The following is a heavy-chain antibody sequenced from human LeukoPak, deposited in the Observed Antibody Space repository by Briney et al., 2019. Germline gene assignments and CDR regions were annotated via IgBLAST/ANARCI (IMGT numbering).Heavy chain of an antibody. J-gene: IGHJ3*02. CDR3: ARVGIRGAFDI. D-gene: IGHD7-27*01. CDR2: INPSGGST. V-gene: IGHV1-46*01. Sequence: ASVKVSCKASGYTFTSYYMHWVRQAPGQGLEWMGIINPSGGSTSYAQKFQGRVTMTRDTSTSTVYMEVSSLRSEDTAVYYCARVGIRGAFDIWGQGTMVTVSS. CDR1: GYTFTSYY.